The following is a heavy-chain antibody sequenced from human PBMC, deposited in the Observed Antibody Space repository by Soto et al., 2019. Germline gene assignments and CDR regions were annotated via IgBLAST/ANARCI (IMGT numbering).Heavy chain of an antibody. CDR1: GFTFSSYG. Sequence: PGGSLRLSCAASGFTFSSYGMHWVRQAPGKGLEWVAVISYDGSNKYYADSVKGRFTISRDNSKNTLYLQMNSLRAEDTAVYYCAKDFFAGYYDSSGYGLWGQGTLVTVSS. V-gene: IGHV3-30*18. J-gene: IGHJ4*02. CDR2: ISYDGSNK. CDR3: AKDFFAGYYDSSGYGL. D-gene: IGHD3-22*01.